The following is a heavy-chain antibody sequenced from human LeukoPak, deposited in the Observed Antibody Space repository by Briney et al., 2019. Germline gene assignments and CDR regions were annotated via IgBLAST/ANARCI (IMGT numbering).Heavy chain of an antibody. CDR1: GFTFSSYW. Sequence: PGGSLRLSCAASGFTFSSYWVSWVRQAPGKGLEWVANIKQDGSERYYVDSVKGRFTISRDNAKNSLYLQMNSLRAEDTAVYYCARGPSGGNGFSYWGRGTLVTVSS. CDR3: ARGPSGGNGFSY. V-gene: IGHV3-7*04. D-gene: IGHD2-15*01. J-gene: IGHJ4*02. CDR2: IKQDGSER.